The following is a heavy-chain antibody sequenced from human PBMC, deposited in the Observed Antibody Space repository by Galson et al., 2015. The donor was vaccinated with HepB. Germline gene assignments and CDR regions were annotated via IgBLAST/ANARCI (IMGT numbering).Heavy chain of an antibody. V-gene: IGHV3-23*01. CDR1: GFSFTRYA. D-gene: IGHD2-15*01. Sequence: SLRLSCAASGFSFTRYAMTWVCQAPGKGLEWVSSITSSGGNRYYTDSVKGRFTVSRDNSKNTLLLQLNSLRAEDTAMYFCAKDGIMVANNPYHFHYWGQGTLVTVSS. CDR3: AKDGIMVANNPYHFHY. J-gene: IGHJ4*02. CDR2: ITSSGGNR.